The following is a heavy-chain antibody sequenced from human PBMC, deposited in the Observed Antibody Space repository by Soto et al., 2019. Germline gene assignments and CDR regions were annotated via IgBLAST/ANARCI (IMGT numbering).Heavy chain of an antibody. Sequence: GGSLRLSCAASGFTFSSYAMSWVRQAPGKGLEWVSAISGSGGSTYYADSVKGRFTISRDNSKNTLYLQMNSLRAEDTAVYYCAKDLSWVITMVRGVAFPIMDVWGKGTTVTVSS. CDR2: ISGSGGST. J-gene: IGHJ6*03. D-gene: IGHD3-10*01. V-gene: IGHV3-23*01. CDR3: AKDLSWVITMVRGVAFPIMDV. CDR1: GFTFSSYA.